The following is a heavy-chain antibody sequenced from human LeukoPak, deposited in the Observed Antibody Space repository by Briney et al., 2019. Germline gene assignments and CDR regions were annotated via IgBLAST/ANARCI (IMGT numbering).Heavy chain of an antibody. CDR2: IVVGSDNT. CDR1: GFTLTSRSA. V-gene: IGHV1-58*01. Sequence: ASVKVSCKASGFTLTSRSAVQWVRQARGQRLEWIGWIVVGSDNTNYAQKFQERVTITRDMSTSTAYMELSSLRSEDTAVYYCAAPYSSTWFDYWGQGTLVTVSS. CDR3: AAPYSSTWFDY. J-gene: IGHJ4*02. D-gene: IGHD6-13*01.